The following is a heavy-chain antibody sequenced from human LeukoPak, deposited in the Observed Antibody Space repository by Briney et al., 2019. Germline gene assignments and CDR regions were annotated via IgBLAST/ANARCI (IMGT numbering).Heavy chain of an antibody. V-gene: IGHV3-21*01. CDR3: VLTYRSDAFDI. CDR1: GFTFSSYS. D-gene: IGHD3-16*01. Sequence: PGGSLRLSCAASGFTFSSYSMNWVRQAPGKGLEWVSSISSSSSCIYYADSVKGRFTISRDNAKNSLYLQMNSLRAEDTAVYYCVLTYRSDAFDIWGQGTMVTVSS. J-gene: IGHJ3*02. CDR2: ISSSSSCI.